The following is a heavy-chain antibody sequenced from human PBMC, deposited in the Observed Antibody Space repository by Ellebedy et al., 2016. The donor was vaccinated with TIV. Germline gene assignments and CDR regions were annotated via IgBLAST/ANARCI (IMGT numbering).Heavy chain of an antibody. J-gene: IGHJ4*02. CDR1: GGSISSYY. Sequence: SETLSLXCTVSGGSISSYYWSWIRQPPGKGLEWIGSIYYSGSTYYNPSLKSRVTISVDTSKNQFSLKLRSVTAADTAVYYCARERRDGYNIDDPHWGQGTLVTVSS. V-gene: IGHV4-39*07. D-gene: IGHD5-24*01. CDR3: ARERRDGYNIDDPH. CDR2: IYYSGST.